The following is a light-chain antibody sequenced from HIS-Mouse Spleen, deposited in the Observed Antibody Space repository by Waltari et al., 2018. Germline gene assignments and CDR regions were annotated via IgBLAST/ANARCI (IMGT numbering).Light chain of an antibody. V-gene: IGLV2-23*01. CDR2: EGS. CDR1: SSDVGCYNL. Sequence: QSALTQPASVSGSPGQSITISCTGTSSDVGCYNLVSWYQQHPGKAPKLMIYEGSKRPSGVSNRFSASKSGNTASLTISGLQAEDEADYYCCSYAGSSTLFGGGTKLTVL. CDR3: CSYAGSSTL. J-gene: IGLJ2*01.